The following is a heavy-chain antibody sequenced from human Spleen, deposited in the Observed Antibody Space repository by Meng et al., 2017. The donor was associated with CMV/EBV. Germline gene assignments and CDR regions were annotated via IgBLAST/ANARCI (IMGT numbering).Heavy chain of an antibody. Sequence: GESLKISCAASGFTFSSYSMNWVRQAPGKGLEWVSSISSSSIYIYYADSVKGRFTISRDNAKNSLYLQMNSLRAEDTALYYCASDGSGIAVPRSWGQGTLVTVSS. V-gene: IGHV3-21*01. J-gene: IGHJ4*02. CDR3: ASDGSGIAVPRS. CDR2: ISSSSIYI. D-gene: IGHD6-19*01. CDR1: GFTFSSYS.